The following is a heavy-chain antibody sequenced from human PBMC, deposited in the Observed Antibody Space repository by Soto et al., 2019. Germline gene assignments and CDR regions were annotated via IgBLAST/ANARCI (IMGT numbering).Heavy chain of an antibody. V-gene: IGHV3-30*18. CDR2: ISYDGSNK. CDR1: GFTFSSYG. CDR3: AKDRYGGNGY. Sequence: QVQLVESGGGVVQPGRSLRLSCAASGFTFSSYGMHWVRQAPGKGLEWVAVISYDGSNKYYADSVKGRFTISRDNSKNTLYLQMNSVRAEDTAVYYCAKDRYGGNGYWGQGTLVTVSS. D-gene: IGHD2-15*01. J-gene: IGHJ4*02.